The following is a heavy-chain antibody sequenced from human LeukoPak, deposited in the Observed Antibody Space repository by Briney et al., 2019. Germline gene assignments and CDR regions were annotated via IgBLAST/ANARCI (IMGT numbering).Heavy chain of an antibody. CDR2: ISSSSYT. Sequence: GGSLRLSCAASGFTFSDYYMSWIRQAPGKGLEWVSYISSSSYTNYADSVKGRFTISRDNAKNSLYLQMNSLRAEDTAVYYCARASQPIRWLKSPFDYWGQGTLVTVSS. D-gene: IGHD5-24*01. V-gene: IGHV3-11*05. J-gene: IGHJ4*02. CDR3: ARASQPIRWLKSPFDY. CDR1: GFTFSDYY.